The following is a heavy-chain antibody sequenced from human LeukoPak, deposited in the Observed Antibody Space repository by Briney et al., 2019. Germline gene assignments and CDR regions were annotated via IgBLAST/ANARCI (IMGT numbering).Heavy chain of an antibody. CDR2: IYTSGST. CDR3: VRDNYYDRSGHSAIDY. CDR1: GGSISSGSYY. D-gene: IGHD3-22*01. J-gene: IGHJ4*02. V-gene: IGHV4-61*02. Sequence: SETLSLTCTVSGGSISSGSYYWSWIRQPAGKGLEWIGRIYTSGSTNYNPSLKSRVTMSVDTSKNQFSLNLSSVTAADTAVYYCVRDNYYDRSGHSAIDYWGQGTLVTVSS.